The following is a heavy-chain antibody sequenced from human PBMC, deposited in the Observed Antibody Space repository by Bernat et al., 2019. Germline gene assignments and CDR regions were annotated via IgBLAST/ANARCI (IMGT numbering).Heavy chain of an antibody. CDR3: AKDYMDKVVTYYYYYGMDV. Sequence: QVELVESGGGVVQPGRSLRLSCEVSGFTFSSYGMHWVRQAPGKGLEWVAAISYDGSNEYYADSVKGRFTTSRDHSKNTLYLQMNSLRAEDTAVYYCAKDYMDKVVTYYYYYGMDVWGKGTTVTVSS. CDR1: GFTFSSYG. CDR2: ISYDGSNE. D-gene: IGHD5-12*01. J-gene: IGHJ6*04. V-gene: IGHV3-30*18.